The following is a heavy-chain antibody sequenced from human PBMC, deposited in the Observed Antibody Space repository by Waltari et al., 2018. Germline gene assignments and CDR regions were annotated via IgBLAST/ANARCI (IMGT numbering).Heavy chain of an antibody. V-gene: IGHV3-23*01. CDR1: GFTFSSYA. J-gene: IGHJ4*02. CDR2: IRGRCVST. D-gene: IGHD6-6*01. CDR3: AAPWGGRSSSGDY. Sequence: EVQLLESGGGVVQPGGSLRRSCAASGFTFSSYAMSWVRQAPGKGLEWVSAIRGRCVSTSYADYVKGRFTISTDNSTTTLYLPMNSLRAADTAVYYCAAPWGGRSSSGDYWGQGTLVTVSS.